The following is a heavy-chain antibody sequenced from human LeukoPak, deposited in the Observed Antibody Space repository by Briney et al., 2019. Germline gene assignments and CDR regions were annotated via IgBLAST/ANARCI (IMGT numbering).Heavy chain of an antibody. D-gene: IGHD1-26*01. CDR2: IRNDGSHK. CDR3: AKDLRIVGATPYYFEY. V-gene: IGHV3-30*02. Sequence: PGGSLRLSCAASGFTFSNYGMHWVRQAPGKGLEWVAFIRNDGSHKYYADSVQGRFTISRDNSKNTLYMQMNSLRTEDTAVYYCAKDLRIVGATPYYFEYWGQGALVTVSS. J-gene: IGHJ4*02. CDR1: GFTFSNYG.